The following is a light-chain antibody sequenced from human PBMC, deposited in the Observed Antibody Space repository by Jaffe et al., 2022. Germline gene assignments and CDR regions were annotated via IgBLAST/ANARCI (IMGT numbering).Light chain of an antibody. CDR3: NSRDSSGNHWV. J-gene: IGLJ3*02. Sequence: SSELTQDPAVSVALGQTVRITCQGDSLRRSYASWYQQKPGQAPVVVIYDKSNRPSGIPDRFSGSTSGNTASLTITGAQAEDEADYYCNSRDSSGNHWVFGGGTKLTVL. CDR2: DKS. V-gene: IGLV3-19*01. CDR1: SLRRSY.